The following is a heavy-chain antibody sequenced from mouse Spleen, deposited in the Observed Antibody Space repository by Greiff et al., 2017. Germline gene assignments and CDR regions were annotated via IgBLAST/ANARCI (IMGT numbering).Heavy chain of an antibody. Sequence: EVKLVESGGGLVKPGGSLKLSCAASGFTFSSYAMSWVRQTPEKRLEWVATISSGGSYTYYPDSVKGRFTISRDNAKNTLYLQMSSLRSEDTAMYYCARERGWLPFDYWGQGTTLTVSS. CDR1: GFTFSSYA. J-gene: IGHJ2*01. CDR3: ARERGWLPFDY. D-gene: IGHD2-3*01. V-gene: IGHV5-9-1*01. CDR2: ISSGGSYT.